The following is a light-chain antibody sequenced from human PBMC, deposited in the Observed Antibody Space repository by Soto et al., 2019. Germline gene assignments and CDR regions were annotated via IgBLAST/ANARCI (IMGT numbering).Light chain of an antibody. CDR1: QSVSSN. CDR3: QHYNIWAQLT. V-gene: IGKV3-15*01. CDR2: GAS. J-gene: IGKJ4*01. Sequence: ERVLTHSPATLAVSPGERATLSCRASQSVSSNLAWYQQKPGQAPRLLIYGASNRATGIPARCSGSGSGTEFTLSLSSRRVEDFAVYYGQHYNIWAQLTIGGGAKVAIK.